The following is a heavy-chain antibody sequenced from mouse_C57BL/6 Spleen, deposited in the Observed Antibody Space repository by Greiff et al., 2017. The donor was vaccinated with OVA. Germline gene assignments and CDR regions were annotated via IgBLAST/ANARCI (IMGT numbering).Heavy chain of an antibody. CDR2: INPGSGGT. D-gene: IGHD1-1*01. V-gene: IGHV1-54*01. CDR3: ARDYGSSSYWYFDV. CDR1: GYAFTNYL. Sequence: VQLQQSGAELVRPGTSVKVSCKASGYAFTNYLIEWVKQRPGQGLEWIGVINPGSGGTNYNEKFKGKATLTADKSSSTAYMQLSSLTSEDAAVYFCARDYGSSSYWYFDVWGTGTTVTVSS. J-gene: IGHJ1*03.